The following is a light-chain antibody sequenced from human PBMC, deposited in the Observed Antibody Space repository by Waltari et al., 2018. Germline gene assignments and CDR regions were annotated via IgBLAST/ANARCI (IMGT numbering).Light chain of an antibody. Sequence: YVVTQPPSVSVAPGTTATLPCGGHNSDTKRVNWYQQKSGQAPVLVMFYDTDRPPGIPARFSGSNSGNTATLTISWVEAGDEADYHCQVWDDTTNSGVFGGGTRLTVL. CDR2: YDT. V-gene: IGLV3-21*04. CDR3: QVWDDTTNSGV. CDR1: NSDTKR. J-gene: IGLJ3*02.